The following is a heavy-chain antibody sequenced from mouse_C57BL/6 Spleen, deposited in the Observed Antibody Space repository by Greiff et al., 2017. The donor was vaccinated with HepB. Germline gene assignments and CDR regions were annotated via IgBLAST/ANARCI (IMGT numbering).Heavy chain of an antibody. CDR1: GYTFTDYE. V-gene: IGHV1-15*01. Sequence: VKLMESGAELVRPGASVTLSCKASGYTFTDYEMHWVKQTPVHGLEWIGAIDPETGGTAYNQKFKGKAILTADKSSSTAYMELRSLTSEDSAVYYCTGTLYGNYYAMDYWGQGTSVTVSS. J-gene: IGHJ4*01. CDR3: TGTLYGNYYAMDY. D-gene: IGHD2-1*01. CDR2: IDPETGGT.